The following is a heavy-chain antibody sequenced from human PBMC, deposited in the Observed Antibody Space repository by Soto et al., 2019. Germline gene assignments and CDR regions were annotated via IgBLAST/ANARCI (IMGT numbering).Heavy chain of an antibody. CDR1: GFTFSSYA. J-gene: IGHJ6*01. Sequence: DVQLLESGGHLVQPGGSLRLSCAASGFTFSSYAMSWVRQAPGKGLVWVSSVSAGGDRTYYSDSVKGRFTISRDNSNNALFLQMNSLRMEDTALYFCARGDRGGAGSPARYYYSGLDVWAQGTTVTVS. D-gene: IGHD2-21*01. CDR3: ARGDRGGAGSPARYYYSGLDV. V-gene: IGHV3-23*01. CDR2: VSAGGDRT.